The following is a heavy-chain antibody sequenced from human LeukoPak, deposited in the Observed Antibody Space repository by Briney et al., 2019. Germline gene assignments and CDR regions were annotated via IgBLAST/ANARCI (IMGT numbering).Heavy chain of an antibody. J-gene: IGHJ4*02. CDR1: GGSFRGYY. V-gene: IGHV4-34*01. CDR3: ARDFYGSAPDY. Sequence: SETLSLTCAVYGGSFRGYYWSWIRQPPGKGLEWIGEINHSGSTIYNPSLQSRVTISIGTSKNHFSLKLNSVTAADTAVYYCARDFYGSAPDYWGQGTLVTVSS. D-gene: IGHD3-10*01. CDR2: INHSGST.